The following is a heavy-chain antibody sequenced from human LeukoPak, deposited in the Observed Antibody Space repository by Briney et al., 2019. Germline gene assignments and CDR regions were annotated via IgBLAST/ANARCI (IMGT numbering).Heavy chain of an antibody. V-gene: IGHV3-49*04. CDR2: IRSKAFRGRT. CDR1: GLTFGDYA. CDR3: TSVYDSSSYYHSGVDY. J-gene: IGHJ4*02. D-gene: IGHD3-22*01. Sequence: GRSLTLSCTASGLTFGDYAMSRVRQAPGKGLEWVGFIRSKAFRGRTQYAASVKGRFTISRDDSKSIAYLQVNSLKTEDTAVYYCTSVYDSSSYYHSGVDYWGQGTLVTVSS.